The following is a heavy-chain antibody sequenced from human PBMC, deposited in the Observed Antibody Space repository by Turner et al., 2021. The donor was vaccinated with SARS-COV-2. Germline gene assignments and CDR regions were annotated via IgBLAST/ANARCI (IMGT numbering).Heavy chain of an antibody. J-gene: IGHJ4*02. CDR1: GFTFSSYA. D-gene: IGHD5-18*01. CDR2: INSDGSST. CDR3: AREGHTAMGVFFDY. Sequence: EVQRLEYGGGLVQPGGSQRHAWAASGFTFSSYAMRGVRQAPGKGLEWVSRINSDGSSTSYAYSVKVRFTISRDNAKNTLYLQMNSLRAEDTAVYYCAREGHTAMGVFFDYWGQGTLVTVSS. V-gene: IGHV3-74*01.